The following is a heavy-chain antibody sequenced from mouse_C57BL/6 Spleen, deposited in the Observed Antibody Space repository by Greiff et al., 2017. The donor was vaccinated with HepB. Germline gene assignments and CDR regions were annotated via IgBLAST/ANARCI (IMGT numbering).Heavy chain of an antibody. CDR2: ISSGGSYT. Sequence: EVQLVESGGDLVKPGGSLKLSCAASGFTFSSYGMSWVRQTPDKRLEWVATISSGGSYTYYPDSVKGRYTISRDNAKNTLYLQKSSLTSEDTAMYYCARHGERDYVDYWGQGTTLTVSS. CDR3: ARHGERDYVDY. CDR1: GFTFSSYG. J-gene: IGHJ2*01. V-gene: IGHV5-6*01.